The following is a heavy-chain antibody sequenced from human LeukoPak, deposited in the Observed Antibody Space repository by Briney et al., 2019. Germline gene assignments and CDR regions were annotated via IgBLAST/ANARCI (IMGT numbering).Heavy chain of an antibody. CDR2: ISGSVGST. CDR3: ATRGTYYLPHDY. V-gene: IGHV3-23*01. J-gene: IGHJ4*02. CDR1: GFTFSSYA. D-gene: IGHD1-26*01. Sequence: GGSLRLSCAASGFTFSSYAMSWVRQAPGKGLEWVSAISGSVGSTYCADSVKGRFTISRDNSKNTLSLQMNSLRAEDTAVYYCATRGTYYLPHDYWGQGTLVTVSS.